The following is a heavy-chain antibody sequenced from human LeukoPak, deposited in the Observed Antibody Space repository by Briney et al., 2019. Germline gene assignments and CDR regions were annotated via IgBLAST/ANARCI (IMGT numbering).Heavy chain of an antibody. V-gene: IGHV3-30*02. CDR3: PRGSEWDLLGSCDY. D-gene: IGHD1-26*01. Sequence: PGGSLRLSCAASAFIFSSYGMHWVRQAPGKGLEWVAFIRFDGSDEYYADSMKGRFTISRDNAKNSLYLQMNSLRVEDTAVYYCPRGSEWDLLGSCDYWGQGTLVTVSS. CDR2: IRFDGSDE. CDR1: AFIFSSYG. J-gene: IGHJ4*02.